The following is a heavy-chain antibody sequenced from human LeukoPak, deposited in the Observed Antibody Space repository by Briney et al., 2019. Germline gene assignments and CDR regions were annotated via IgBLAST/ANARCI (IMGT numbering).Heavy chain of an antibody. Sequence: GGSLRLSCAASGFTFSSCWMHWVRQAPGKGLVWVSRINSDGSSTSYADSVKGRFTISRDNAKNTLYLQMNSLRAEDTAVYYCARGYYYDSSPDYWGQGTLVTVSS. V-gene: IGHV3-74*01. CDR2: INSDGSST. CDR1: GFTFSSCW. D-gene: IGHD3-22*01. J-gene: IGHJ4*02. CDR3: ARGYYYDSSPDY.